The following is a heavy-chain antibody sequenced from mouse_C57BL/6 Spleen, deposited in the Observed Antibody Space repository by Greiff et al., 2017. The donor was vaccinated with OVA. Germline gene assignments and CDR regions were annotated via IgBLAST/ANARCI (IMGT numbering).Heavy chain of an antibody. CDR3: ARYYDGYFSWFAY. J-gene: IGHJ3*01. Sequence: EVQLQQSGPELVKPGASVKMSCKASGYTFTDYNMHWVKQSHGKSLEWIGYINPNNGGTSYNQKFKGKATLTVNKSSSTAYMELRSLTSEDSAVYYCARYYDGYFSWFAYWGQGTLVTVSA. CDR1: GYTFTDYN. D-gene: IGHD2-3*01. V-gene: IGHV1-22*01. CDR2: INPNNGGT.